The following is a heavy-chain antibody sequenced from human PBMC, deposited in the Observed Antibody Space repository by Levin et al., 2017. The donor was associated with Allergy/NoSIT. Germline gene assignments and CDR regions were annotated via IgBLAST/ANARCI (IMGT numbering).Heavy chain of an antibody. D-gene: IGHD5-18*01. CDR2: INPNSGGT. J-gene: IGHJ4*02. V-gene: IGHV1-2*02. CDR1: GYTFTGYY. CDR3: ARDDGYSYGNHFDY. Sequence: ASVKVSCKASGYTFTGYYMHWVRQAPGQGLEWMGWINPNSGGTNYAQKLQGRVTMTTDTSTSTAYMELRSLRSDDTAVYYCARDDGYSYGNHFDYWGQGTLVTVSS.